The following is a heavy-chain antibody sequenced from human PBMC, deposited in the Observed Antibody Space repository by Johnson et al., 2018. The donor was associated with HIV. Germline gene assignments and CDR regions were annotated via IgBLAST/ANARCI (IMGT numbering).Heavy chain of an antibody. D-gene: IGHD5-12*01. J-gene: IGHJ3*02. V-gene: IGHV3-30*03. CDR1: GYTLSRYV. Sequence: QVQLVESGGGLVQPGRSLRLSCAASGYTLSRYVLYWGRQAPGKGLEWVAVIPYDGSNKYYADSVKGRFIISRDNAKNSLYMQMNSLRAEDTALYYCARALYGGYDDAFDIWGQGTMVTVSS. CDR3: ARALYGGYDDAFDI. CDR2: IPYDGSNK.